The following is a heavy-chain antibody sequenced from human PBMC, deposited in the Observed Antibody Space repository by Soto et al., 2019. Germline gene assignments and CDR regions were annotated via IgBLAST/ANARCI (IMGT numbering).Heavy chain of an antibody. V-gene: IGHV3-23*01. CDR2: IIDSGGST. CDR1: GFTFSSCA. D-gene: IGHD3-22*01. CDR3: ARASYYYNTSALRAWFDP. Sequence: GGSLRLSCAASGFTFSSCAMGWVRQAPGKGLEWVSDIIDSGGSTYYADSVKGRFTISRDNSKHTLYLQMNSLRAEDTATYYCARASYYYNTSALRAWFDPWGQGTLVTVSS. J-gene: IGHJ5*02.